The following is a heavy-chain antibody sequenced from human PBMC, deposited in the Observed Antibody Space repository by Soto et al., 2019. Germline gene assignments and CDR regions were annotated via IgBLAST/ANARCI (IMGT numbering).Heavy chain of an antibody. J-gene: IGHJ5*02. CDR1: GYSFTSYW. CDR3: ARHGIDYNGPTGWFDP. CDR2: IDPSDSYT. V-gene: IGHV5-10-1*01. Sequence: PGVSLKISCKGSGYSFTSYWISWVRQMPGKGLEWMGRIDPSDSYTNYSPSFQGHVTISADKSISTAYLQWSSLKASDTAMYYCARHGIDYNGPTGWFDPWGQGTLVTVSS. D-gene: IGHD4-4*01.